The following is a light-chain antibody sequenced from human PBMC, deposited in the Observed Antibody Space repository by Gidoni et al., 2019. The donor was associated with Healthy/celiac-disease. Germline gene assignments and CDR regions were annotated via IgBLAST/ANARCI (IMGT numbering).Light chain of an antibody. V-gene: IGLV3-19*01. CDR2: GKN. Sequence: SYELTQDPAVSVALGQTFRITCQGDSLRSYYASWYQQKPGQAPVLVIYGKNKRPSGIPDRFSGSSSGNTASLTITGAQAEDEADYYCNSRDSSGNHVVFGGGTKLTVL. CDR1: SLRSYY. J-gene: IGLJ2*01. CDR3: NSRDSSGNHVV.